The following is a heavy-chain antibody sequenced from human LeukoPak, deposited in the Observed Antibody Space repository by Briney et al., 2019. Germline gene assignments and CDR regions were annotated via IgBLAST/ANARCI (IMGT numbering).Heavy chain of an antibody. CDR2: IYYSGNT. CDR3: ARHGLLPDRYSSSWPHNWFDP. V-gene: IGHV4-39*01. J-gene: IGHJ5*02. Sequence: SETLSLTCTVSGVSISSSNSYWGWIRQPPGKGLEWIGSIYYSGNTYYNASLKSQVSISIDTSKNQFSLRLTSVTAADTAVYYCARHGLLPDRYSSSWPHNWFDPWGQGTLVTVSS. D-gene: IGHD6-13*01. CDR1: GVSISSSNSY.